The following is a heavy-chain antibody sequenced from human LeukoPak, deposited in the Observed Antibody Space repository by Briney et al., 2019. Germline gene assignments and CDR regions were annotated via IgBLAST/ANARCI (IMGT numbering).Heavy chain of an antibody. Sequence: PGGSLRLSCAASGFTFSRHWMSWMRQAPGKGLEWVANIKYDGNEEYYVDSVKGRFTISRDNAKNSLYLQLNSLRVEDTAVYYCKSGGAAPGSFDYWGQGTLVTVSS. CDR3: KSGGAAPGSFDY. J-gene: IGHJ4*02. D-gene: IGHD1-1*01. CDR1: GFTFSRHW. V-gene: IGHV3-7*01. CDR2: IKYDGNEE.